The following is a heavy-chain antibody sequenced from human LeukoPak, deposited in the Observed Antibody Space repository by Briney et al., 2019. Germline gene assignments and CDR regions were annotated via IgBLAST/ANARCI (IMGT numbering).Heavy chain of an antibody. CDR1: GFTFDDYT. J-gene: IGHJ6*02. D-gene: IGHD4-17*01. V-gene: IGHV3-43D*03. CDR2: ISWDGGST. CDR3: AKSGYGDYPSLDYYYGMDV. Sequence: PGGSLRLSCAASGFTFDDYTMHWVRQAPGKGLEWVSLISWDGGSTYYADSVKGRFTISRDNAKNSLYLQMNSLRAEDTALYYCAKSGYGDYPSLDYYYGMDVWGQGTTVTVSS.